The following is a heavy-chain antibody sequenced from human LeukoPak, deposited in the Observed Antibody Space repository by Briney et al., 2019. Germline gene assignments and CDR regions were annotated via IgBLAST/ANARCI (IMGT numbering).Heavy chain of an antibody. CDR3: ARAIAAGYYYYGMDV. Sequence: ASVKVSCKASGGTFSSYAISWVRQAPGQGLEWMGWISAYNGNTNYAQKLQGRVTMTTDTSTSTAYMELRSLRSDDTAVYYCARAIAAGYYYYGMDVWGQGTTVTVSS. CDR2: ISAYNGNT. D-gene: IGHD6-13*01. J-gene: IGHJ6*02. CDR1: GGTFSSYA. V-gene: IGHV1-18*01.